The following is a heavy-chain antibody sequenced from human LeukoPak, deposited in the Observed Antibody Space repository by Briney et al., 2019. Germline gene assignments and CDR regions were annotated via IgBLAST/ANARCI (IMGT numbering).Heavy chain of an antibody. Sequence: PGGSLRLSCAVSGFTFSDYWMSWVRQAPGKGLEWVANIKPTGSEKFYVDSVKGRFTMSRDNAKTSLYLQMNGLRVEDTAVYYCARGGYSRGYFDYWGQGTLVTVSS. CDR3: ARGGYSRGYFDY. CDR1: GFTFSDYW. V-gene: IGHV3-7*01. CDR2: IKPTGSEK. D-gene: IGHD5-18*01. J-gene: IGHJ4*02.